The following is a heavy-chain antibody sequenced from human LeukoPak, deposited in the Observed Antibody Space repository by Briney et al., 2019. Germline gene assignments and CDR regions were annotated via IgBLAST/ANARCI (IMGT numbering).Heavy chain of an antibody. Sequence: PSETLSLTCTVSGGSISSSSYYWGWIRQPPGKGLEWIGSIYYSGSTYYNPSLKSRVTISVDTSKNQFSLKLSSVTAADTAVYYCARHKAASSGGYVGAFNFWGQGTMVTVSS. D-gene: IGHD5-12*01. CDR2: IYYSGST. J-gene: IGHJ3*01. CDR1: GGSISSSSYY. V-gene: IGHV4-39*01. CDR3: ARHKAASSGGYVGAFNF.